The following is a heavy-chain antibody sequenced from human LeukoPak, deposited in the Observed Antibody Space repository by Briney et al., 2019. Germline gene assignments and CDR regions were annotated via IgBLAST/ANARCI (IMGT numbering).Heavy chain of an antibody. CDR3: ARGDSGSYNWFDP. CDR1: GGSISSSSYY. D-gene: IGHD1-26*01. CDR2: IYYSGST. Sequence: SETLSLSCTVSGGSISSSSYYWGWIRQPPGKGLEWIESIYYSGSTYYNPSLKSRVTISVDTSKNQFSLKLSSVTAADTAVYYCARGDSGSYNWFDPWGQGTLVTVSS. V-gene: IGHV4-39*01. J-gene: IGHJ5*02.